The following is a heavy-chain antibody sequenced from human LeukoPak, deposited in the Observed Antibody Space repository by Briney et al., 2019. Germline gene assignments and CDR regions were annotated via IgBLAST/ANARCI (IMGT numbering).Heavy chain of an antibody. CDR3: AKATELWLLDY. Sequence: GGSLRLSCAASGFTFSSYGMHWVRQAPGKGLEWVAVIWYDGSNKYYADSVKGRFTISRDNSKNTLYLQMNSLRAEDTAVYYCAKATELWLLDYWGHGTLVTVSS. J-gene: IGHJ4*01. CDR1: GFTFSSYG. V-gene: IGHV3-33*06. D-gene: IGHD5-18*01. CDR2: IWYDGSNK.